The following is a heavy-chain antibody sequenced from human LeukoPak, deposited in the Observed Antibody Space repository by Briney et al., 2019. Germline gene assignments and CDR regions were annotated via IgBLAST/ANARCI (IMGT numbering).Heavy chain of an antibody. D-gene: IGHD3-10*01. CDR3: AREGVLLWFGELLGNWFDP. V-gene: IGHV4-61*02. CDR2: IYTSGST. CDR1: GDSISSGDYY. J-gene: IGHJ5*02. Sequence: PSETLSLTCTVSGDSISSGDYYWSWIRQPAGKGLEWIGRIYTSGSTNYNPSLKSRVTMSVDTSKNQFSLKLSSVTAADTAVYYCAREGVLLWFGELLGNWFDPWGQGTLVTVSS.